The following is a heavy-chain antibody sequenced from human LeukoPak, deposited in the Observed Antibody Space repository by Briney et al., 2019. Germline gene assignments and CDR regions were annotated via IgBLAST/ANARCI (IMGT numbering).Heavy chain of an antibody. J-gene: IGHJ5*02. CDR1: GFTFSSYG. Sequence: GGSLSLSCAASGFTFSSYGMHWVRQAPGKGLEWVAFIRYDGSNKYYADSVKGRFTISRDNSKNTLYLQMNSLRAEDTAVYYCAKDGRYSSSWVSWFDPWGQGTLVTVSS. V-gene: IGHV3-30*02. CDR2: IRYDGSNK. D-gene: IGHD6-13*01. CDR3: AKDGRYSSSWVSWFDP.